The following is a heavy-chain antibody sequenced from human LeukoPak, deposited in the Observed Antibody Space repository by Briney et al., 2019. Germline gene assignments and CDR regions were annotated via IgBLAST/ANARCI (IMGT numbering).Heavy chain of an antibody. CDR2: ISGYNGKA. Sequence: ASVKVSCKASGYSFATYAITWVRQAPGLGLEWMGWISGYNGKANYAPKLQGRLTMTTDTSTSTAYMELRSLRSDDTAMYYCARVGATYGDPLEYDYWGQGTLVTGSS. CDR3: ARVGATYGDPLEYDY. D-gene: IGHD1-26*01. V-gene: IGHV1-18*01. CDR1: GYSFATYA. J-gene: IGHJ4*02.